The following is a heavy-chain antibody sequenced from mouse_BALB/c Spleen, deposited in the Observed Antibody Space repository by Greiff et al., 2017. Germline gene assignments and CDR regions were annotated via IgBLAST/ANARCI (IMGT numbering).Heavy chain of an antibody. CDR3: ARYEEFITTATSCAY. Sequence: QVQLQQSGPQLVRPGASVKISCKASGYSFTSYWMHWVKQRPGQGLEWIGIIDPSDSETRLNQKFKDKATLTVDKSSSTAYMQLSSPTSEDSAVYYCARYEEFITTATSCAYWGQGTLVTVSA. CDR1: GYSFTSYW. V-gene: IGHV1-52*01. J-gene: IGHJ3*01. D-gene: IGHD1-2*01. CDR2: IDPSDSET.